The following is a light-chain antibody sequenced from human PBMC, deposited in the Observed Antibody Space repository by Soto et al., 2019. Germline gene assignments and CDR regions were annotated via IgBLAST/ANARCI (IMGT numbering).Light chain of an antibody. Sequence: DIVMTQSPDSLAASLGERATINCKSSQSVLYSSNNKNYLAWYQQRPGQPPNLLIYWASTRESGVPDRFSGSGSGTDFTLPISSLQAEDVAIYYCQQYVSFPWTFGQGTKVEIK. CDR2: WAS. J-gene: IGKJ1*01. CDR3: QQYVSFPWT. V-gene: IGKV4-1*01. CDR1: QSVLYSSNNKNY.